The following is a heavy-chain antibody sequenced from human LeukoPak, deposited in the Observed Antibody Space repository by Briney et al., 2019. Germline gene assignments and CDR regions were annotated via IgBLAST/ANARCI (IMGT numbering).Heavy chain of an antibody. CDR1: GFTFSAYE. CDR3: ARDRPTLTGYYPFDY. CDR2: ISGSGTTK. V-gene: IGHV3-48*03. Sequence: GGSLRLSCAASGFTFSAYEMNWVRQAPGKGLESVSYISGSGTTKSYADSVKGRFTISRDNAKNSLYLQMNSLRAEDTAVYYCARDRPTLTGYYPFDYWGQGTLVTVSS. D-gene: IGHD3-9*01. J-gene: IGHJ4*02.